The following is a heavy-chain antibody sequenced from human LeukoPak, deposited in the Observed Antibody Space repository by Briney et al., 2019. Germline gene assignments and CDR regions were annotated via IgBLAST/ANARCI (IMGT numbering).Heavy chain of an antibody. CDR3: ARGKRSGRTYYYDSSPWSGFAY. Sequence: ASVKVSCQASGYTFTSYYMHWVRQAPGQGLEWMGIINPSGGSTSYAQKFQGRVTMTRDTSTSTVYMELSSLRSEDTAVYYCARGKRSGRTYYYDSSPWSGFAYWGQGTLVTVSS. J-gene: IGHJ4*02. CDR2: INPSGGST. CDR1: GYTFTSYY. D-gene: IGHD3-22*01. V-gene: IGHV1-46*01.